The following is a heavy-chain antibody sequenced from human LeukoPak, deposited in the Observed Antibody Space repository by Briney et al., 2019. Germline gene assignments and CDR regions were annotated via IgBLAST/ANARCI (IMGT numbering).Heavy chain of an antibody. Sequence: ASVKVSCKASGYTFTSYYMHWVRQAPGQGLEWMGLINPNSGGTNYAQKFQGRVTMTRDTSTSTVYMELSSLRSEDTAVYYCARGYTVTVFDYWGQGTLVTVSS. J-gene: IGHJ4*02. V-gene: IGHV1-2*06. D-gene: IGHD4-17*01. CDR2: INPNSGGT. CDR1: GYTFTSYY. CDR3: ARGYTVTVFDY.